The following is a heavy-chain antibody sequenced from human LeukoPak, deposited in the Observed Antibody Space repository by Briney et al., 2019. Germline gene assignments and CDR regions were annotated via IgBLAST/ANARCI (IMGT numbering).Heavy chain of an antibody. V-gene: IGHV3-74*01. Sequence: PGGSLRLSCAASGFTFSNYWMHWVRQAPGKGLVWVARIKTDGSSTDYADSVKGRFTISRDNAKHTLFLQMNSLRAEDTAVYYCTTIRPDHWGQGTLVTVSS. D-gene: IGHD5-12*01. CDR3: TTIRPDH. CDR2: IKTDGSST. CDR1: GFTFSNYW. J-gene: IGHJ5*02.